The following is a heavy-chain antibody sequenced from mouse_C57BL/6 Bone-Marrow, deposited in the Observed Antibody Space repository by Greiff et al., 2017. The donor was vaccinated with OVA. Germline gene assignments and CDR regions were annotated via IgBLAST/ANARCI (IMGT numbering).Heavy chain of an antibody. CDR3: ASYDSWFAY. Sequence: QVQLQQPGAELVRPGTSVKLSCKASGYTFTSYWMHWVKQRPGQGLEWIGVIDPSDSYTNYNQKFKGKATLTVDTSSSTAYMQLSSLTSEDSAVYCCASYDSWFAYWGQGALVTVSA. J-gene: IGHJ3*01. V-gene: IGHV1-59*01. CDR2: IDPSDSYT. D-gene: IGHD2-4*01. CDR1: GYTFTSYW.